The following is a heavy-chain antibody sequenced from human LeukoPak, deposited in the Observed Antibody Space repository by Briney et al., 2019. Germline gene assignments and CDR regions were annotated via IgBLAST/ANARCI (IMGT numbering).Heavy chain of an antibody. Sequence: GGSLRLSCVVSGISLSNYARTWVRQAPGKGLEWVSYISERGTSTTSADSVKGRFTISRDTSLNTLYLQMNNLRAEDTAVYFCAKRGVVIRGILVIGYHQEAYHYDFWGQGVLVTVSS. D-gene: IGHD3-10*01. J-gene: IGHJ4*02. V-gene: IGHV3-23*01. CDR3: AKRGVVIRGILVIGYHQEAYHYDF. CDR1: GISLSNYA. CDR2: ISERGTST.